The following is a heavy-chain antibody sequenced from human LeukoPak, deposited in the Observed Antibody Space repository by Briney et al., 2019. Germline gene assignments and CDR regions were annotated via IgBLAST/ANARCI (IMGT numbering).Heavy chain of an antibody. CDR3: ARHRGVYNWFDP. V-gene: IGHV4-4*09. Sequence: PSETLSLTCTVSGGSISSHYWSWIRQPPGKGLEWIGYIYTSGSTNYNPSLKSRVTISVDTSKNQFSLKLSSVTAADTAVYYCARHRGVYNWFDPWGQGTLVTVSS. CDR1: GGSISSHY. CDR2: IYTSGST. J-gene: IGHJ5*02.